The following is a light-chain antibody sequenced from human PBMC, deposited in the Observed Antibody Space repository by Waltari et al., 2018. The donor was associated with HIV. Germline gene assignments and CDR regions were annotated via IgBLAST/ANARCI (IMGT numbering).Light chain of an antibody. CDR1: TTDLKNYNH. CDR3: CSFAGSHTWV. J-gene: IGLJ3*02. CDR2: EVI. Sequence: QSALTQPPSVSVSPGQSITITCTATTTDLKNYNHFSSHQHHPRDAPKLLIYEVIKPPSGVSSRFSGSKARNTASLAIAGLQAEDEADYYCCSFAGSHTWVFGGGTKLTVL. V-gene: IGLV2-23*02.